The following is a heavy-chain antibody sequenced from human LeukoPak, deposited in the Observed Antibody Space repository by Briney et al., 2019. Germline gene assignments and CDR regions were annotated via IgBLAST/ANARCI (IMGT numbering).Heavy chain of an antibody. J-gene: IGHJ4*02. D-gene: IGHD4-17*01. V-gene: IGHV3-21*01. CDR3: ARRRTTVTTSLDY. Sequence: GGSLRLSCAASGFTFSSYEMNWVRQAPGKGLQWVSSISSSSSYISYADSVKGRFTISRDNAKNSLYLKMNSLRAEDTAVYYCARRRTTVTTSLDYWGQGTLVTVSS. CDR2: ISSSSSYI. CDR1: GFTFSSYE.